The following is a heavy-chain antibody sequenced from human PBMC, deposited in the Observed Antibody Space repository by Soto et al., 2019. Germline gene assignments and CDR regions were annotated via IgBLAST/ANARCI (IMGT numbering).Heavy chain of an antibody. V-gene: IGHV4-30-4*01. Sequence: PSETLSLTCTVSGGSISSGDYYWSWIRQPPGKGLEWIGYIYYSGSTYYNPSLKSRVTISVDTSKNQFSLKLSSVTAADTAVYYCPIYGGNSVYFAYGGKGTLVTVPS. CDR3: PIYGGNSVYFAY. CDR1: GGSISSGDYY. D-gene: IGHD4-17*01. J-gene: IGHJ4*02. CDR2: IYYSGST.